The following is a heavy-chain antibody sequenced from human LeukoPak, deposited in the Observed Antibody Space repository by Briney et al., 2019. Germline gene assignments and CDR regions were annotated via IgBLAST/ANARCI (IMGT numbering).Heavy chain of an antibody. Sequence: SETLSLTCTVSGGSISSYYWSWIRQPPGKGLEWIGYFHYSGTTNYNPSLKSRVTISLDTSKNQFSLKLSSVTAADTAVYYCASVDANWGVVDYWGQGTLVTVSS. CDR1: GGSISSYY. D-gene: IGHD7-27*01. CDR2: FHYSGTT. J-gene: IGHJ4*02. CDR3: ASVDANWGVVDY. V-gene: IGHV4-59*01.